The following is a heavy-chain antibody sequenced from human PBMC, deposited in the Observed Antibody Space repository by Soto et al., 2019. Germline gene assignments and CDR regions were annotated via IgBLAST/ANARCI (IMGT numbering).Heavy chain of an antibody. Sequence: DVDLVESGGALVQPGGSLRLSCAGSGFTFNNFWMHWVRQAPGKGLVWVACINTDGSVTSHADSVKGRFTISRDNAKSTLYLQMNSLRAEDSAMYYCARQTGLGATNYWGRGTLVTVSS. D-gene: IGHD1-26*01. V-gene: IGHV3-74*01. J-gene: IGHJ4*02. CDR2: INTDGSVT. CDR1: GFTFNNFW. CDR3: ARQTGLGATNY.